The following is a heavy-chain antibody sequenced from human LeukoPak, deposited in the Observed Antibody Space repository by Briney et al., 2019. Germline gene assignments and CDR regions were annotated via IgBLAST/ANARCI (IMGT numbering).Heavy chain of an antibody. D-gene: IGHD1-26*01. CDR1: GFTFSSYA. CDR3: ASSDVVGATFDY. J-gene: IGHJ4*02. Sequence: GGSLRLSCAASGFTFSSYAMHWVRQAPGKGLEWVAVISYDGSNKYYADSVKGRFTISRDNSKNTLYLQMNSLRAEDTAVYYCASSDVVGATFDYWGQGTLVTVSS. CDR2: ISYDGSNK. V-gene: IGHV3-30*04.